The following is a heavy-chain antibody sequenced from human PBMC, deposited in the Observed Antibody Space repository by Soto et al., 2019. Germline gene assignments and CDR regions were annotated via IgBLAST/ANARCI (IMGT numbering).Heavy chain of an antibody. CDR3: ARQGTYDFWSGYLPPSYYYGMDV. D-gene: IGHD3-3*01. CDR1: GGSISSDY. Sequence: SETLSLTCTVSGGSISSDYWSWIRQPPGKGLEWIGYIYYSGSTNYNPSLKSRVTISVDTSKNQFSLKLSSVTAADTAVYYCARQGTYDFWSGYLPPSYYYGMDVWGQGTTVTVSS. CDR2: IYYSGST. J-gene: IGHJ6*02. V-gene: IGHV4-59*08.